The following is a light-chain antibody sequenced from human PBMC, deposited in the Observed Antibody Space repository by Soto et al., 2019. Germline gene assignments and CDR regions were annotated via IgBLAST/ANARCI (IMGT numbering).Light chain of an antibody. CDR1: SSNIGAGYD. Sequence: QSVLTQPPSVSGAPGQRVTISCTGSSSNIGAGYDVHWYQQLPGTAPKLLIYGNSNRPSGVPDRFSGSKSGTSASLAITGLQAEEEAGYYCQSYDSSLSDVVFGGGTKLTVL. CDR3: QSYDSSLSDVV. CDR2: GNS. J-gene: IGLJ2*01. V-gene: IGLV1-40*01.